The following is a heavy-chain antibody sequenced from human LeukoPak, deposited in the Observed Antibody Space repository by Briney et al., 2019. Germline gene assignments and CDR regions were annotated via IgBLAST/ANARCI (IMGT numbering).Heavy chain of an antibody. Sequence: SETLSLTCAVSGYSITSGYYWGWIRRPPGKGLEGIGTIYHSESTYYNPSLKSRLTISVDTSKNQFSLKLTSVTAADTAVYYCARDRPLLTGWSWFDPWGQGTLVTVSS. CDR3: ARDRPLLTGWSWFDP. CDR2: IYHSEST. V-gene: IGHV4-38-2*02. J-gene: IGHJ5*02. CDR1: GYSITSGYY. D-gene: IGHD6-19*01.